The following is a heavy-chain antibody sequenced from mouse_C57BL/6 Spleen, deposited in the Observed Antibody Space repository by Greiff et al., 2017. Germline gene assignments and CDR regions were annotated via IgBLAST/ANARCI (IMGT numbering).Heavy chain of an antibody. Sequence: EVKLVESGGGLVQPKGSLKISCAASGFTFNTYAMHWVRQATGKGLEWVARIRSNSSTYASYYADSVKARLTIYRDDSQSLRYLQMNHLKTEDTDMDYCVTNYYGSSPCADWGQGTLVTVSA. CDR2: IRSNSSTYAS. D-gene: IGHD1-1*01. V-gene: IGHV10-3*01. CDR1: GFTFNTYA. CDR3: VTNYYGSSPCAD. J-gene: IGHJ3*01.